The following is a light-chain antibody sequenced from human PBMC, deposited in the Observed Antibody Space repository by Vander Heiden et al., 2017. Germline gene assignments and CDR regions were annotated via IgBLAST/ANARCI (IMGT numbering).Light chain of an antibody. J-gene: IGLJ3*02. V-gene: IGLV4-69*01. CDR1: SGHSTYA. CDR3: QTWDAVAWV. CDR2: VNSDGSH. Sequence: LVLTLSPPASATLGASVKLTCTLSSGHSTYAIAWHQQQPEKGPRYLMKVNSDGSHIEGDGIPDRFSGSSSGGGRYLTISSLQSEDEADYYWQTWDAVAWVCGGGTKLTVL.